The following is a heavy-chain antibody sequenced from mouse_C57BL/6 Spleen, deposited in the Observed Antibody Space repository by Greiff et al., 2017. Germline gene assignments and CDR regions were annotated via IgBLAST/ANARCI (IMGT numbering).Heavy chain of an antibody. J-gene: IGHJ4*01. Sequence: VQLQQPGPELVKPGASVKIPCKASGYTFTDYNMDWVKQSHGKSLEWIGDINPNNGGTIYNQKFKGKATLTVDKSSSTAYMELRSLTSDDTAVYYCAGGTTVVASYYYAMGYWGQGTSVTVSS. D-gene: IGHD1-1*01. CDR1: GYTFTDYN. CDR2: INPNNGGT. V-gene: IGHV1-18*01. CDR3: AGGTTVVASYYYAMGY.